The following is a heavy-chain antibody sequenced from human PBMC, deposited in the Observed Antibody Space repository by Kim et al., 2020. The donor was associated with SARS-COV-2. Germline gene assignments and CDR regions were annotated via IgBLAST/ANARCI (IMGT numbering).Heavy chain of an antibody. CDR1: GYTFSDYH. CDR2: INCKSGGT. CDR3: DTWIPVPAGRVPY. J-gene: IGHJ4*02. Sequence: ASVKVSCKASGYTFSDYHIHWVRQAPGQGPEWMALINCKSGGTEYSQMFQGRVTVTMDTSISTAYMDLSGLMSDDTAVYYCDTWIPVPAGRVPYWGQGILFPVYS. D-gene: IGHD2-2*03. V-gene: IGHV1-2*02.